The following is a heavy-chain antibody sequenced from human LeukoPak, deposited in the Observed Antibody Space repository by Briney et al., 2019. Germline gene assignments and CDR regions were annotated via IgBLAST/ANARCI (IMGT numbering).Heavy chain of an antibody. Sequence: GRSLRLSCTASGFTLGDYAMSWFRQAPGKGLEWVGFIRSKAYGGTTEYAASVKGRFTISRDDSKSIAYLQMNSLKTEDTAVYYCTREQLERTEPAFDYWGQGTLVTVSS. CDR2: IRSKAYGGTT. CDR1: GFTLGDYA. D-gene: IGHD1-1*01. V-gene: IGHV3-49*03. J-gene: IGHJ4*02. CDR3: TREQLERTEPAFDY.